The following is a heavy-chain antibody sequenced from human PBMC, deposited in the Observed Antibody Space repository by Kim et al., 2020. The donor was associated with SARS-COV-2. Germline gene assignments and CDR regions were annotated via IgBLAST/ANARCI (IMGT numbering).Heavy chain of an antibody. V-gene: IGHV3-64*01. CDR2: ISSNGGST. CDR1: GFTFSSYA. Sequence: GSLRLSCAASGFTFSSYAMHWVRQAPGKGLEYVSAISSNGGSTYYANSVKGRFTISRDNSKNTLYLQMGSLRAEDMAVYYCARDQQDFWSGYTPPADVWGKGTTVTVSS. J-gene: IGHJ6*04. D-gene: IGHD3-3*01. CDR3: ARDQQDFWSGYTPPADV.